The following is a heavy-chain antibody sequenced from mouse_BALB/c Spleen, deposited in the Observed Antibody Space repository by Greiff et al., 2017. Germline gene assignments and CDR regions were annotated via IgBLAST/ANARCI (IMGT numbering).Heavy chain of an antibody. CDR3: ARDGYYAMDY. J-gene: IGHJ4*01. D-gene: IGHD2-3*01. CDR1: GYAFTNYL. Sequence: QVQLKQSGAELVRPGTSVKVSCKASGYAFTNYLIEWVKQRPGQGLEWIGVINPGSGGTNYNEKFKGKATLTADKSSSTAYMQLSSLTSDDSAVYFCARDGYYAMDYWGQGTSVTVSP. CDR2: INPGSGGT. V-gene: IGHV1-54*01.